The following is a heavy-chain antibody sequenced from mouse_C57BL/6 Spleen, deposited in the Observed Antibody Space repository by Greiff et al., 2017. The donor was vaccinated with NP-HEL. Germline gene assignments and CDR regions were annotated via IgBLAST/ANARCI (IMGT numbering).Heavy chain of an antibody. CDR1: GYTFTDYN. J-gene: IGHJ4*01. CDR3: VTAQATHYYAMDY. CDR2: INPTNGGT. D-gene: IGHD3-2*02. V-gene: IGHV1-18*01. Sequence: VQLQQSGPELVKPGASVKIPCKASGYTFTDYNMDWVTQSHGKSLEWIGDINPTNGGTIYNQKFKGKATLTVDKSSSTAYMELRSLTSEDTAVYYCVTAQATHYYAMDYWGQGTSVTVSS.